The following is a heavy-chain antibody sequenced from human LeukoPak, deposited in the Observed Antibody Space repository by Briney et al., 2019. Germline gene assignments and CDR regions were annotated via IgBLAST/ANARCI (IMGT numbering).Heavy chain of an antibody. D-gene: IGHD3-10*01. J-gene: IGHJ4*02. V-gene: IGHV3-23*01. CDR3: AKVDYYGSGSPALDY. CDR2: ISGSGGST. CDR1: GFTFSSYA. Sequence: GGSLRLSCAASGFTFSSYAMSWVRQAPGKGLEWVSAISGSGGSTYYADSVKGRFTISRDNSKNTLYLQMNSLRAEDTAVYYCAKVDYYGSGSPALDYWGQGTLVTVSS.